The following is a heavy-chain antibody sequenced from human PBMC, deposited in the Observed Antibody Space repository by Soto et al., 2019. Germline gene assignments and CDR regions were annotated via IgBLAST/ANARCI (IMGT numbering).Heavy chain of an antibody. D-gene: IGHD4-17*01. CDR3: ARVIVPTTVSTSNWFDP. CDR1: GYTFTTHS. Sequence: ASVKVSCKASGYTFTTHSMHWVRQAPGQGLEWMGIINPSGGNTNYAQKFQGRVTMTSDTSTSTVYMELSSLTTDDTAVYYCARVIVPTTVSTSNWFDPWGQGTLVTVSS. J-gene: IGHJ5*02. V-gene: IGHV1-46*01. CDR2: INPSGGNT.